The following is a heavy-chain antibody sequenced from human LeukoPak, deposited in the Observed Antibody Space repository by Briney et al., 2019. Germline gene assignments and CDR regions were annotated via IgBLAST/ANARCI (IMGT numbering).Heavy chain of an antibody. CDR2: IYYSGST. D-gene: IGHD5-18*01. J-gene: IGHJ4*02. V-gene: IGHV4-59*12. CDR3: ARERVTAMAYFDY. CDR1: GGSISSYY. Sequence: PSETLSLTCTVSGGSISSYYWSWIRQPPGKGLEWIGYIYYSGSTNYNPSLKSRVTISVDTSKNQFSLKLSSVTAADTAVYYCARERVTAMAYFDYWGQGTLVTVSS.